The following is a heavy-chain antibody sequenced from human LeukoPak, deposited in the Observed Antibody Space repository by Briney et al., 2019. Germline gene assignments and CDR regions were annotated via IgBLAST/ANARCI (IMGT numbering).Heavy chain of an antibody. V-gene: IGHV1-2*02. CDR3: AISCVDYYGLGRCYYYGMDV. CDR1: GYTFTGYY. CDR2: INPNSGGT. Sequence: ASVKVSCKASGYTFTGYYMHWVRQAPGQGLEWMGWINPNSGGTNYAQKFQGRVTMTRDTSISTAYMELSRLRSDDTAVYYCAISCVDYYGLGRCYYYGMDVWGQGTTVTVSS. D-gene: IGHD3-10*01. J-gene: IGHJ6*02.